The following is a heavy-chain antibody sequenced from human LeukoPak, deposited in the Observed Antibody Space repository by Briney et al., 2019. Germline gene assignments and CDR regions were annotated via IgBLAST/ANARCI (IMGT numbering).Heavy chain of an antibody. D-gene: IGHD6-13*01. CDR1: GFTFSSYA. J-gene: IGHJ4*02. CDR2: INNSGGST. CDR3: ARDYAAAGTGAFDY. Sequence: GGSLRLSCAASGFTFSSYAMSWVRQAPGKGLEWVSAINNSGGSTYYADSVKGRFTISRDNSKNTLYLQMNSLRAEDTAVYYCARDYAAAGTGAFDYWGQGTLVTVSS. V-gene: IGHV3-23*01.